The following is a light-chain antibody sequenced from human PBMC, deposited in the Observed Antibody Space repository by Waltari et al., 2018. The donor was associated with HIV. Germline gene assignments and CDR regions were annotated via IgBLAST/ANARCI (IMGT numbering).Light chain of an antibody. J-gene: IGLJ3*02. CDR1: SSNIGADYH. Sequence: QSVLTQPPSVSGAPGQRVTIYCTGSSSNIGADYHVNWYQQLPGTAPKLLIYGYKNRPSGVPDRFSGSKSGTSASLAITGLQAEDEADYYCHSYDSSLDGWVFGGGTKLTVL. CDR3: HSYDSSLDGWV. CDR2: GYK. V-gene: IGLV1-40*01.